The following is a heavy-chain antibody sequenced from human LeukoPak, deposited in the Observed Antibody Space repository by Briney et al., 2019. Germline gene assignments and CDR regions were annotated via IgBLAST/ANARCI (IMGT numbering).Heavy chain of an antibody. CDR1: GGSISSSSYY. D-gene: IGHD3-10*01. V-gene: IGHV4-39*07. J-gene: IGHJ4*02. CDR3: ATRPYYYGSELDY. CDR2: IYYSGST. Sequence: KPSETLSLTCTVSGGSISSSSYYWGWIRQPPGKGLEWIGSIYYSGSTYYNPSLKSRVTISVDTSKNQFSLKLSSVTAADTAVYYCATRPYYYGSELDYWGQGTLVTVSS.